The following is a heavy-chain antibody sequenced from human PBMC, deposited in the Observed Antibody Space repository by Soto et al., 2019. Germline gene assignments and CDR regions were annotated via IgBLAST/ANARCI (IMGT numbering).Heavy chain of an antibody. V-gene: IGHV4-59*01. Sequence: SETLSLTCSVSGDAISNYYWSWIRQTPGKGLEWIGCVHDSGSTDYNPSLKGRVTMSLQPSKSQFSLNLSSVTAADSATYYCARGTRALITSFFAYWGQGIPVTVSS. D-gene: IGHD1-20*01. CDR2: VHDSGST. CDR1: GDAISNYY. CDR3: ARGTRALITSFFAY. J-gene: IGHJ4*02.